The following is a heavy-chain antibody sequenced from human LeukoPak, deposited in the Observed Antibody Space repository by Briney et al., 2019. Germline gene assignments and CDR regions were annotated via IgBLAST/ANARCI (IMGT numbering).Heavy chain of an antibody. CDR3: VVFKYILSWSAFDF. V-gene: IGHV3-7*01. J-gene: IGHJ3*01. D-gene: IGHD6-13*01. CDR1: GFTSTTAW. Sequence: GGSLTLSCAISGFTSTTAWMTWVRQAPGKGLEWVADIRQDGSDKYYVDSVKGRFIISRDNAKKSVSLHMNNLRVEDTAVYYCVVFKYILSWSAFDFWGRGTMVTVSS. CDR2: IRQDGSDK.